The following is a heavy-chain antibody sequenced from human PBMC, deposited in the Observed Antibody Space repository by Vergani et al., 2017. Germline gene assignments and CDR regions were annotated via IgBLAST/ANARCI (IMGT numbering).Heavy chain of an antibody. J-gene: IGHJ4*02. V-gene: IGHV4-38-2*01. CDR2: IYHSGST. Sequence: QVQLQESGPGLVKPSETLSLTCAVSGYSISSGYHWGWIRQPPGKGLEWIGSIYHSGSTYYNPSLKSRVTISVDTSKNQSSLRLSSVTAADTAVYYCASLATVTTYFDCWGQGTLVAVSS. CDR3: ASLATVTTYFDC. D-gene: IGHD4-11*01. CDR1: GYSISSGYH.